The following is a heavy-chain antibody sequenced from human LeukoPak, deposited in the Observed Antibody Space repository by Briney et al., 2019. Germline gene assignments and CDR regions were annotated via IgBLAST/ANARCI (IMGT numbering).Heavy chain of an antibody. Sequence: ASVKVSCKASGYTFTGYYMHWVRQAPGQGLEWMGWINPNSGGTNYAQKFRGRVTMTRDTSISTAYVELSRLRSDDTAVYYCARDDEDRVCFDPWGQGTLVTVSS. CDR2: INPNSGGT. J-gene: IGHJ5*02. CDR3: ARDDEDRVCFDP. V-gene: IGHV1-2*02. CDR1: GYTFTGYY.